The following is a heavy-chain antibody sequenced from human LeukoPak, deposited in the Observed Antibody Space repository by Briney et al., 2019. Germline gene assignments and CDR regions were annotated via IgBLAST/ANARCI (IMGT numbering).Heavy chain of an antibody. J-gene: IGHJ4*02. D-gene: IGHD3-10*01. CDR3: ATDLGRGKLSDY. V-gene: IGHV1-69*06. CDR2: IIPIFGTA. Sequence: ASVKVSCKASGGTFSSYAISWVRQAPGQGLEWMGGIIPIFGTANYAQKFQGRVTMTEDTSTDTAYMELSSLRSEDTAVYYCATDLGRGKLSDYWGQGTLVTVSS. CDR1: GGTFSSYA.